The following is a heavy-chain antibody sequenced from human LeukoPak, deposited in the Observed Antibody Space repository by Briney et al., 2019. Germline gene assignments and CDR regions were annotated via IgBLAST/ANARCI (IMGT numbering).Heavy chain of an antibody. Sequence: ASVKVSCKASGYTFTSYGLSWVRQAPGQGLEWMGWISAYNGNTNYAQKLQGRVAMTTDTSTSTAYMELRSLRSDDTAVYYCARDWGYCSSTSCSMNDYWGQGTLVTVSS. V-gene: IGHV1-18*01. CDR1: GYTFTSYG. J-gene: IGHJ4*02. CDR3: ARDWGYCSSTSCSMNDY. CDR2: ISAYNGNT. D-gene: IGHD2-2*01.